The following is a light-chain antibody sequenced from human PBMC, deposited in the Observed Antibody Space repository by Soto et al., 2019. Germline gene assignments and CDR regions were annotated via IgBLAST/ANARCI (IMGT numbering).Light chain of an antibody. CDR1: QSVFQSFHRKNL. CDR2: WAS. J-gene: IGKJ2*01. V-gene: IGKV4-1*01. CDR3: HQYYRCRHT. Sequence: IVMTQSPDSLAVSLGETATINCRSSQSVFQSFHRKNLIAWYQQKPGQPPKLLFYWASAPESGVPDRFSVSESGTDLILTINSLQAEDVAVYYCHQYYRCRHTFGGGTKLEIK.